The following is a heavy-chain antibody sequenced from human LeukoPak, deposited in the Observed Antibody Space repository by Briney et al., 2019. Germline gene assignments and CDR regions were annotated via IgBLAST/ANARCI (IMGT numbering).Heavy chain of an antibody. CDR1: GFTFGDYA. Sequence: GGSLRLSCTASGFTFGDYAMSWVRQAPGKGLEWVGFIRSKAYGGTTEYAASVKGRFTISRDDSKSIAYLQMNSLKTEDTAVYYCTRIPKYQLLGPKQYYFDYWGQGTLVTVSS. CDR2: IRSKAYGGTT. D-gene: IGHD2-2*01. V-gene: IGHV3-49*04. CDR3: TRIPKYQLLGPKQYYFDY. J-gene: IGHJ4*02.